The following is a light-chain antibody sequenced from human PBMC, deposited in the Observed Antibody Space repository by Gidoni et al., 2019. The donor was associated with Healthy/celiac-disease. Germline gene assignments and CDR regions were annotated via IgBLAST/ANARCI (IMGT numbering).Light chain of an antibody. J-gene: IGKJ3*01. CDR3: QQYDNLPRFT. CDR2: DAS. CDR1: QDISNY. Sequence: QMTQSRSSLSASVGDRVSITCQASQDISNYLNWYQQKPGKAPKLLIYDASNLETGVPSRFSGSGYGTDFTFTIRSLQPEDIATYYCQQYDNLPRFTFGPXTKVDIK. V-gene: IGKV1-33*01.